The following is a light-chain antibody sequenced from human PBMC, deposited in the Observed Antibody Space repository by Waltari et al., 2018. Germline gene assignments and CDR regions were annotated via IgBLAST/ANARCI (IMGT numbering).Light chain of an antibody. CDR3: CSYAGSYV. Sequence: QSALTQPRSVSGSPGPSVPISCTGTSSDVGGYNYVSWYQQHPGKAPKLMIYDVSNRPSGVPDRFSGSKSGNTASLTISGLQAEDEADYYCCSYAGSYVFGTGTKVTVL. CDR1: SSDVGGYNY. J-gene: IGLJ1*01. CDR2: DVS. V-gene: IGLV2-11*01.